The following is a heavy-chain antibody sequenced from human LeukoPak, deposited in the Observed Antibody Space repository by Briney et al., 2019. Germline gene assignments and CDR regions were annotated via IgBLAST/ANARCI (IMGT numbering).Heavy chain of an antibody. CDR2: ISYDGSNK. CDR3: AREGGGDPFDY. D-gene: IGHD2-21*02. Sequence: GGSLRLSCAASGFTFSSYAMHWVRQAPGKGLEWVAVISYDGSNKYYADSVKGRFTISRDNSKNTLYLQMNSLRAEDTAVYYCAREGGGDPFDYWGQGTLVTVSS. CDR1: GFTFSSYA. J-gene: IGHJ4*02. V-gene: IGHV3-30-3*01.